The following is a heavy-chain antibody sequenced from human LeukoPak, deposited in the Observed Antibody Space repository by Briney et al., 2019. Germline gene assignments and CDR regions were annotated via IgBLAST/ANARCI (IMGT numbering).Heavy chain of an antibody. Sequence: SETLSLTCAVSGGSISSNSYYWGWIRQPPGKGLEWIGSIYYSGSTYYNPSLKSRVTISVDTSKNQFSLKLSSVTAADTAVYYCARANSYDILTGYYKGFAFDIWGQGTMVTVSS. J-gene: IGHJ3*02. CDR2: IYYSGST. CDR3: ARANSYDILTGYYKGFAFDI. D-gene: IGHD3-9*01. CDR1: GGSISSNSYY. V-gene: IGHV4-39*07.